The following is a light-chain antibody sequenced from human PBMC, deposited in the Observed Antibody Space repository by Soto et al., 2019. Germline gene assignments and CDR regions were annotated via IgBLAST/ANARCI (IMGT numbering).Light chain of an antibody. Sequence: EIVLTQSPGTLSLSPGERATLSCRASQSVSSSYLAWYQQKPGQAPRLLIYGASSRATGIPDRFSGSGSGTDFTLTISRLETEDFAAYYCQQYGSSPWTFGQGTKVDIK. CDR2: GAS. J-gene: IGKJ1*01. CDR3: QQYGSSPWT. CDR1: QSVSSSY. V-gene: IGKV3-20*01.